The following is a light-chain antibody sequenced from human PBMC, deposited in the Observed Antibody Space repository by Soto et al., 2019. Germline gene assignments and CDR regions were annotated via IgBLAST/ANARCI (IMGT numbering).Light chain of an antibody. Sequence: IQLTQSPSSLSASVGDRVTITCRASQDISSYLAWYQQKPGTAPKVLIFGASTLESGVPLRFSGSGSGTYFTLTINSLLPEDFATYYCQHLNDYPYTFGQGTKLEIK. CDR2: GAS. V-gene: IGKV1-9*01. CDR1: QDISSY. J-gene: IGKJ2*01. CDR3: QHLNDYPYT.